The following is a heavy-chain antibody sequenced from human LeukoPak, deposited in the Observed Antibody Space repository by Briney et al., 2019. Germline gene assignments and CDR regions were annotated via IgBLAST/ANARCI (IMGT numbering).Heavy chain of an antibody. J-gene: IGHJ6*02. CDR1: GGSISSGGYD. CDR2: IYYSGST. CDR3: ARDRQQLVFPYYYYGMDV. D-gene: IGHD6-13*01. V-gene: IGHV4-31*03. Sequence: SQTLSLTCTVSGGSISSGGYDWIWIRQHPGKGLEWVGYIYYSGSTYYNPSLKSRVTISVDTSKNQFSLKLSSVTAADTAVYYCARDRQQLVFPYYYYGMDVWGQGTTVTVSS.